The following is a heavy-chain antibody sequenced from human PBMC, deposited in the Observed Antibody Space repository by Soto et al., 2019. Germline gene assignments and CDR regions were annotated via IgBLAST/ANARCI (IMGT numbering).Heavy chain of an antibody. J-gene: IGHJ6*02. CDR3: ARDSSYGYGDYYYYGMDV. V-gene: IGHV1-18*01. Sequence: ASVKVSCKASGYTFTSYGISWVRQAPGQGLEWMGWISAYNGNTNYAQKLQGRVTMTTDTSTGTAYMELRSLRSDDTAVYYCARDSSYGYGDYYYYGMDVWGQGTTVTVSS. D-gene: IGHD5-18*01. CDR1: GYTFTSYG. CDR2: ISAYNGNT.